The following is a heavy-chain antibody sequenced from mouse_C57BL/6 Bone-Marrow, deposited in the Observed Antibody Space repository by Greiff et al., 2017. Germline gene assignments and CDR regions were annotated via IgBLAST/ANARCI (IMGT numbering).Heavy chain of an antibody. V-gene: IGHV5-4*01. CDR1: GFTFSSYA. Sequence: EVQVVESGGGLVKPGGSLKLSCAASGFTFSSYAMSWVRQTPEKRLEWVATISDGGSYTYYPDNVKGRFTISRDNAKNNLYLQMSHLKSEDTAMYYCARDRGYESFAYWGQGTLVTVSA. CDR2: ISDGGSYT. CDR3: ARDRGYESFAY. D-gene: IGHD2-2*01. J-gene: IGHJ3*01.